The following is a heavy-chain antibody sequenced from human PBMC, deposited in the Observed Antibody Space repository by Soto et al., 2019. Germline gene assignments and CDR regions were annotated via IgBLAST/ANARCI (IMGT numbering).Heavy chain of an antibody. CDR3: ASGNVYDSTGQYLDY. J-gene: IGHJ4*02. CDR1: GYTFTDCY. CDR2: INPNRGGT. Sequence: GASVKVSCKASGYTFTDCYMHWVRQAPGQGLEWMGWINPNRGGTNYAQNFQGWVTMTSDTFISTAYMELSRLKSDDMAVYYCASGNVYDSTGQYLDYGGPGTLVTVSS. D-gene: IGHD3-22*01. V-gene: IGHV1-2*04.